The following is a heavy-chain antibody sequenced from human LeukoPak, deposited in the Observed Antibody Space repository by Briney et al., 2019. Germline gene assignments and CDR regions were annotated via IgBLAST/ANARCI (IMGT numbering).Heavy chain of an antibody. CDR2: ISSSSSTI. V-gene: IGHV3-48*04. CDR3: ARDADVLRYFDWLLT. CDR1: GFTFSSYA. D-gene: IGHD3-9*01. J-gene: IGHJ4*02. Sequence: GGSLRLSCAASGFTFSSYAMSWVRQAPGKGLEWVSYISSSSSTIYYADSVKGRFTISRDNAKNSLYLQMNSLRAEDTAVYYCARDADVLRYFDWLLTWGQGTLVTVSS.